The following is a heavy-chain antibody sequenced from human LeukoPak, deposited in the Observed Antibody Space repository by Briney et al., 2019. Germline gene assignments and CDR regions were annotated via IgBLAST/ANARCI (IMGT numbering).Heavy chain of an antibody. J-gene: IGHJ5*02. V-gene: IGHV4-34*01. CDR3: ARGRVGDSLRRNWFDP. CDR1: GGSFSGYY. CDR2: INHSGST. Sequence: SETLSLTCAVYGGSFSGYYWSWIRQPPGKGLEWIWEINHSGSTNYNPSLKSRVTISVDTSKNQFSLKLSSVTAADTAVYYCARGRVGDSLRRNWFDPWGQGTLVTVSS. D-gene: IGHD3-10*01.